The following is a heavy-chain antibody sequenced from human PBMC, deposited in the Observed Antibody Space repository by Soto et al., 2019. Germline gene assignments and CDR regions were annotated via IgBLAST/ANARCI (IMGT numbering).Heavy chain of an antibody. D-gene: IGHD3-10*01. Sequence: EVQLLESGGGLVQPGGSLRLSCAASGFTFSSYAMTWVRQAPGKGLEWVSTISCSGGSTYYADYVRGRFTISRDNSKNTLYLQMNSLRAEDTAIYYCAKEDSGSGSYYVYWGQGTLVTVSS. V-gene: IGHV3-23*01. CDR3: AKEDSGSGSYYVY. J-gene: IGHJ4*02. CDR2: ISCSGGST. CDR1: GFTFSSYA.